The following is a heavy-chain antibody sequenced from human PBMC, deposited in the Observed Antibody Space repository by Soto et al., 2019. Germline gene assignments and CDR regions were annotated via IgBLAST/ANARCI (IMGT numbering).Heavy chain of an antibody. V-gene: IGHV3-30*18. D-gene: IGHD2-2*01. CDR1: GFTFSSYG. CDR3: AKGPAIVLVPAAMNYYYGMDV. Sequence: QVQLVESGGGVVQPGRSLRLSCAASGFTFSSYGMHWVRQAPGKGLEWVAVISYDGSNKYYADSVKGRFTMSRDNSKYTLDLQMNSLRAEETAVYYCAKGPAIVLVPAAMNYYYGMDVWGQGTTVTVSS. CDR2: ISYDGSNK. J-gene: IGHJ6*02.